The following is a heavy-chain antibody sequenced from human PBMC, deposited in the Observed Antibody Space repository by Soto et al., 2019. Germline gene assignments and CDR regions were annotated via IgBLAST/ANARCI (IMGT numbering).Heavy chain of an antibody. CDR1: GYTLTDYF. CDR3: ARDMQGWGGY. D-gene: IGHD3-16*01. V-gene: IGHV1-2*02. J-gene: IGHJ4*02. CDR2: MNPKSGHT. Sequence: ASVKVSCKASGYTLTDYFLHWVRQAPGQGLEWMGWMNPKSGHTNYAQKFQDRVTMTRDTSTSTAYMELSRLRFDDTAVYYCARDMQGWGGYWGQGTLVTVSS.